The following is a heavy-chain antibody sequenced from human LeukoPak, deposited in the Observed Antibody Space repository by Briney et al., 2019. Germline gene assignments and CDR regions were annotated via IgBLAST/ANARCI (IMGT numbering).Heavy chain of an antibody. CDR1: GITLSNYG. Sequence: GGSLRLSCAVSGITLSNYGMSWVRQAPGKGLERVAGISGGAGGTTYADSVKGRFTISRDNSKNTLYLQMNSLRAEDTAVYYCARDPAGTTSNYYYYMDVWGKGTTVTVSS. CDR2: ISGGAGGT. D-gene: IGHD1-7*01. CDR3: ARDPAGTTSNYYYYMDV. V-gene: IGHV3-23*01. J-gene: IGHJ6*03.